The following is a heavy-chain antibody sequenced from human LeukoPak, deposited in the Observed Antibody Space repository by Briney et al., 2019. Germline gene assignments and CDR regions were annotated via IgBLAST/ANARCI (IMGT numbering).Heavy chain of an antibody. J-gene: IGHJ4*02. CDR1: GYTFTSYD. D-gene: IGHD3-22*01. V-gene: IGHV1-2*04. CDR3: ARALRDSSGYYAPGH. Sequence: ASVKVSCKASGYTFTSYDINWVRQAPGQGLEWMGWINPNSGGTNYAQKFQGWVTMTRDTSISTAYMELSRLRSDDTAVYYCARALRDSSGYYAPGHWGQGTLVTVSS. CDR2: INPNSGGT.